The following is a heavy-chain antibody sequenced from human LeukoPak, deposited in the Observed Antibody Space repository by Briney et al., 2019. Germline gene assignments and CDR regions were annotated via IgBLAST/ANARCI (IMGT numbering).Heavy chain of an antibody. CDR1: GGSISSSSYY. Sequence: ASETLSLTCTVSGGSISSSSYYWGWIRQPPGKGLEWIGSIYYSGSTYYNPSLKSRVTISVDTSKNQFSLKLSSVTAADTAVYYCARAVGRVRGVIVTRWFDPWGQGTLVTVSS. CDR3: ARAVGRVRGVIVTRWFDP. V-gene: IGHV4-39*07. D-gene: IGHD3-10*01. J-gene: IGHJ5*02. CDR2: IYYSGST.